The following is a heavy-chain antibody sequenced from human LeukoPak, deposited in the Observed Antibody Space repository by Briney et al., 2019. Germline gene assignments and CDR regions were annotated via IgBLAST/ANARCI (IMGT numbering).Heavy chain of an antibody. CDR2: IYYSGST. CDR1: GGSISSYY. V-gene: IGHV4-59*01. Sequence: SETLSLTCTVSGGSISSYYWSWIRQPPGKGLEWIGYIYYSGSTNYNPSLKSRVTISVDTSKNQFSLKLSSVTAADTAVYYCARGVYGSGSYLSFYYMDVWGKGTTVTVSS. CDR3: ARGVYGSGSYLSFYYMDV. D-gene: IGHD3-10*01. J-gene: IGHJ6*03.